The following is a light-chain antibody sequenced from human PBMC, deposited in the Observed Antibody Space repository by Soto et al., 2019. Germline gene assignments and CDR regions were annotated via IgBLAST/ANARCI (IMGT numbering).Light chain of an antibody. CDR3: EAWDGSLNAVL. CDR1: SSNIGTNT. CDR2: SNN. Sequence: QSVLTQPPSASGTPGQRVTISCSGSSSNIGTNTVNWYQHLPGSAPKLLIYSNNQRPSGVPDRFSGSQSGTSASLAISGLQPDDEADYYCEAWDGSLNAVLFGGGTKVTVL. J-gene: IGLJ2*01. V-gene: IGLV1-44*01.